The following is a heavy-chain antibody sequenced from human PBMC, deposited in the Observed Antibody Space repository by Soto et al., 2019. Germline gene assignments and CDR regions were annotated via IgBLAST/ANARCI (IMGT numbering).Heavy chain of an antibody. V-gene: IGHV3-7*01. Sequence: PGGSLRLSCAASGFRFSNYWMTWVRQAPGKGLEWVANIKQEGSEKYYVDSVKGRFTISRDNAKNSLFLQMNSLRADDTAVYYCARHYGANGHMDCWGQGTLVTVSS. CDR3: ARHYGANGHMDC. CDR1: GFRFSNYW. CDR2: IKQEGSEK. J-gene: IGHJ4*02. D-gene: IGHD4-17*01.